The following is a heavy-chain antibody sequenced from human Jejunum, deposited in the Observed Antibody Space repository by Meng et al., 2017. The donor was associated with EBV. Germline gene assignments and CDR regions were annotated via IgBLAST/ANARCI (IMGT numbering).Heavy chain of an antibody. D-gene: IGHD2-15*01. Sequence: QCHLVQSGSEVTEPGASVKVSCKASGYTFNSDALRWVRLAPGQRLEWMGLIHTDNGRTKYSQEFQDRVNITRDTSASTAYMEISSLRSEDTAVYYCVKKGTRLTTHGYHFDYWGQGTLVTVSS. CDR2: IHTDNGRT. CDR3: VKKGTRLTTHGYHFDY. J-gene: IGHJ4*02. V-gene: IGHV1-3*04. CDR1: GYTFNSDA.